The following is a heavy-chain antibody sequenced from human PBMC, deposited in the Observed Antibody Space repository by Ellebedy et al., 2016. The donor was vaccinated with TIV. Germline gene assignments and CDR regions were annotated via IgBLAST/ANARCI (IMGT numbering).Heavy chain of an antibody. CDR1: GYSFTSYW. V-gene: IGHV5-51*01. CDR2: INPGDSDT. J-gene: IGHJ4*02. D-gene: IGHD1-26*01. CDR3: ARGGYPDFFDY. Sequence: GESLKISCKGSGYSFTSYWIGRVRQMPGKGLEWMGIINPGDSDTRYSPSFQGQITFSADKSISTAFLQWSSLKASDTAMYYCARGGYPDFFDYWGQGTLVTVSS.